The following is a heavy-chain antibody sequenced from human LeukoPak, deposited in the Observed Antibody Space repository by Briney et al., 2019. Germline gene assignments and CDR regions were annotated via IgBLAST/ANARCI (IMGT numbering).Heavy chain of an antibody. J-gene: IGHJ5*02. D-gene: IGHD3-9*01. CDR1: GGSFSGYY. Sequence: SETLSLTCAVYGGSFSGYYWSWIRQPPGKGLEWIGEINHSGSTNYNPSLKSRVTISVDTSKNQYSLKVNSVTAADTAVYYCARNLFDWLPSGFGPWGQGTLVTVSS. V-gene: IGHV4-34*01. CDR2: INHSGST. CDR3: ARNLFDWLPSGFGP.